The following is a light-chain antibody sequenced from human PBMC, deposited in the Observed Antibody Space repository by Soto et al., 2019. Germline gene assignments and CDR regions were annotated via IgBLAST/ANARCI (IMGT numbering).Light chain of an antibody. V-gene: IGKV3-20*01. CDR1: ESVVSNF. Sequence: EIVLTQSPGTLSLSPGERATLSCRATESVVSNFLAWYQLKPGQAPRLLIYDASSRATGSPHRFSGSGSATDFTLTISRLEPEDLAVYYCQQYGSIPWTFGQGTKVDNK. CDR3: QQYGSIPWT. CDR2: DAS. J-gene: IGKJ1*01.